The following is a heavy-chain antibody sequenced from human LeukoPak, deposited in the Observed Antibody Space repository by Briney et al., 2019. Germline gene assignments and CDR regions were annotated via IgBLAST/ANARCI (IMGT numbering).Heavy chain of an antibody. V-gene: IGHV1-18*01. D-gene: IGHD4-23*01. Sequence: ASVKVSCKASGYTFTSYGISWVRQAPGQGLEWMGWISAYNGNTNYAQKLQGRVTMTTDTSTSTAYMELRSLRSDDTAVYYCARFPLYGGNPVGGEYNWFDPWGQGTLVTVSS. CDR3: ARFPLYGGNPVGGEYNWFDP. CDR1: GYTFTSYG. J-gene: IGHJ5*02. CDR2: ISAYNGNT.